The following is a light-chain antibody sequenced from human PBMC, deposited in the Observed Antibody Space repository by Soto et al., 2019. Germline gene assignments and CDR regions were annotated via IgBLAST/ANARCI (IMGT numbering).Light chain of an antibody. Sequence: QSALTQPPSASGSPGQSVTISCTGTSSDVGGYNYVSWYQQHPGKAPKLMIYEVSKRPSGVPDRFSGSKSGKTASLTVSGLQAEDEADYYCSSYAGSNNVVFGGGTKLTAL. V-gene: IGLV2-8*01. CDR3: SSYAGSNNVV. J-gene: IGLJ2*01. CDR2: EVS. CDR1: SSDVGGYNY.